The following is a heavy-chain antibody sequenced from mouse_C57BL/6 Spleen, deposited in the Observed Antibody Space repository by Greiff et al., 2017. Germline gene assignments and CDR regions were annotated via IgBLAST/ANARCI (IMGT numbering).Heavy chain of an antibody. D-gene: IGHD1-1*01. J-gene: IGHJ4*01. V-gene: IGHV1-26*01. Sequence: VQLQQSGPELVKPGASVKISCKASGYTFTDYYMNWVKQSHGKSLEWIGDINPNNGGTSYNQKFKGKATLTVDKSSSTAYMELRSLTSEDSAVYYCARSGTTVVAGAMDYWGQGTSVTVSS. CDR2: INPNNGGT. CDR3: ARSGTTVVAGAMDY. CDR1: GYTFTDYY.